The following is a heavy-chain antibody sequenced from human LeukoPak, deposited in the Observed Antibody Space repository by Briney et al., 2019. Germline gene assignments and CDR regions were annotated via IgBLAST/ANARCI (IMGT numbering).Heavy chain of an antibody. D-gene: IGHD6-19*01. CDR2: IDNSGST. CDR1: GGSISSSY. CDR3: ARAPLYSGGSGWSIYYFYAMDV. J-gene: IGHJ6*02. V-gene: IGHV4-59*01. Sequence: SQTLSLTCTVSGGSISSSYRSWVRQPPGKGLEWIGYIDNSGSTNYNPSLKSRVTISLDTPKSQFSLKLSSVTAADTAVYYCARAPLYSGGSGWSIYYFYAMDVWGQGTTVTVSS.